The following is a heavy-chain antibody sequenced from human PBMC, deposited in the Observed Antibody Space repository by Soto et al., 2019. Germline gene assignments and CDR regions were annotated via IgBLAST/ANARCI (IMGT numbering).Heavy chain of an antibody. CDR3: VRVPEGCSGGSCYGMDV. Sequence: QVQLVQSGAEVKKPGSSVKVSCKASGGTFSSYAISWVRQAPGQGLEWMGGIIPIFGTANYAQKFQGRVTITADESTSTAYMELSSLRSEDTAVYYCVRVPEGCSGGSCYGMDVWGQGTTDPVSS. J-gene: IGHJ6*02. D-gene: IGHD2-15*01. V-gene: IGHV1-69*12. CDR1: GGTFSSYA. CDR2: IIPIFGTA.